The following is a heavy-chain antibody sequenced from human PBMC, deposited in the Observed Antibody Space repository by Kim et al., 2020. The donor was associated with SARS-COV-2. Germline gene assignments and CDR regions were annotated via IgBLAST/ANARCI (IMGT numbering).Heavy chain of an antibody. Sequence: SETLSLTCAVYGGSFSGYYWSWIRQPPGKGLEWIGEINHSGSTNYNPSLKSRVTISVDTSKNQFSLKLSSVTAADTAVYYCARVTKIVVVPAAILAWFDPWGQGTLVTVSS. CDR3: ARVTKIVVVPAAILAWFDP. CDR2: INHSGST. D-gene: IGHD2-2*02. CDR1: GGSFSGYY. J-gene: IGHJ5*02. V-gene: IGHV4-34*01.